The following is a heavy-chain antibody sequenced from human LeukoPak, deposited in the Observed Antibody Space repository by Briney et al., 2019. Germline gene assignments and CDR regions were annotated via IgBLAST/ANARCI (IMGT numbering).Heavy chain of an antibody. D-gene: IGHD3-22*01. Sequence: ASVKVSCKASGYTFTSYDINWVRQAPGQGLEWMGRINPNSGGTNYAQNFQGKVTVTRDTSISTVYMELSGLRSDDTAVYYCTRYYYHTSGFDYWGQGTLVTVSS. V-gene: IGHV1-2*06. CDR1: GYTFTSYD. J-gene: IGHJ4*02. CDR2: INPNSGGT. CDR3: TRYYYHTSGFDY.